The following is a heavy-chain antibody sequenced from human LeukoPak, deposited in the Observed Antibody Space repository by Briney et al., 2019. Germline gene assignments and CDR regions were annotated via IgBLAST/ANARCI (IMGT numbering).Heavy chain of an antibody. CDR1: GGSISSYY. V-gene: IGHV4-34*01. J-gene: IGHJ4*02. CDR2: INHSGST. CDR3: AGQTLYYYDI. Sequence: KTSETLSLTCTVSGGSISSYYWSWIRQPAGKGLEWIGEINHSGSTNYNPSLKSRVTISVDTSKNQFSLKLSSVTAADTAVYYCAGQTLYYYDIWGQGTLVTVSS. D-gene: IGHD3-22*01.